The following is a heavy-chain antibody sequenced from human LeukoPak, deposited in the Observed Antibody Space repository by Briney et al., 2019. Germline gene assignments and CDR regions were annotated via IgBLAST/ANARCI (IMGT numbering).Heavy chain of an antibody. CDR1: GYSFTIYW. CDR3: ARGYGDFRYYYYYYMDV. D-gene: IGHD4-17*01. V-gene: IGHV5-51*01. CDR2: IYPGDSDT. J-gene: IGHJ6*03. Sequence: GESLKISCKGSGYSFTIYWIGWVRQMPGKGLEWMGIIYPGDSDTRYSPSFQGQVTISADKSISTAYLQWSSLKASDTAMYYCARGYGDFRYYYYYYMDVWGKGTTVTVSS.